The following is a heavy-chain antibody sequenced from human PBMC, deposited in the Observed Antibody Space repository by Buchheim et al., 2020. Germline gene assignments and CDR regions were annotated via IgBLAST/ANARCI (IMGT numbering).Heavy chain of an antibody. CDR2: ISYDGSNK. CDR1: GFTFSSYG. J-gene: IGHJ6*02. Sequence: QVQLVESGGGVVQPGRSLGLSCAASGFTFSSYGMHWVRQAPGKGLEWVAVISYDGSNKYYADSVKGRFTISRDNSKNTLYLQMNSLRAEDTAVYYCAKDGQSYYYYYYGMDVWGQGTT. D-gene: IGHD6-19*01. V-gene: IGHV3-30*18. CDR3: AKDGQSYYYYYYGMDV.